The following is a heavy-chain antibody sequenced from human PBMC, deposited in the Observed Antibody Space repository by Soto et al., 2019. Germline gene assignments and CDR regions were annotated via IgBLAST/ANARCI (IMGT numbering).Heavy chain of an antibody. CDR2: ISWNSGSI. V-gene: IGHV3-9*01. CDR3: AKGDSSGYHGFDY. J-gene: IGHJ4*02. D-gene: IGHD3-22*01. CDR1: GFTFDDYA. Sequence: GGSLRLSCAASGFTFDDYAMHWVRQAPGKGLEWASGISWNSGSIGYADSVKGRFTISRDNAKNSLYLQMNSLRAEDTALYYCAKGDSSGYHGFDYWGQGTLVTVSS.